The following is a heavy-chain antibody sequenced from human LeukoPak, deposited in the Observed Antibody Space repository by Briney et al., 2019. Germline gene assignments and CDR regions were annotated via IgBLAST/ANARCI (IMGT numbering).Heavy chain of an antibody. J-gene: IGHJ4*02. Sequence: ASVKVSCKASGGTFSSYAISWVRQAPGQGLEWMGGIIPIFGTANYAQKFQGRVTITADESTSTAYMELSSPRSEDTAVYYCARDLLRWDARAYFDYWGQGTLVTVSS. D-gene: IGHD4-23*01. CDR3: ARDLLRWDARAYFDY. CDR2: IIPIFGTA. V-gene: IGHV1-69*13. CDR1: GGTFSSYA.